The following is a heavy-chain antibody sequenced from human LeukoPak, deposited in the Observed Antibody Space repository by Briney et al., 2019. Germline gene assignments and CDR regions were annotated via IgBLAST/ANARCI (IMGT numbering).Heavy chain of an antibody. CDR2: ISSSRSYF. J-gene: IGHJ4*02. CDR1: GLTYCSYG. D-gene: IGHD1-1*01. V-gene: IGHV3-21*06. CDR3: ARPYWDDEVY. Sequence: GGPLRLSCAVSGLTYCSYGMHWVRQAPGKGLEWVASISSSRSYFYYADSVKGRFTISRDSAKHSLYRKMDSMRGGDTALSFCARPYWDDEVYWDERALVTVPS.